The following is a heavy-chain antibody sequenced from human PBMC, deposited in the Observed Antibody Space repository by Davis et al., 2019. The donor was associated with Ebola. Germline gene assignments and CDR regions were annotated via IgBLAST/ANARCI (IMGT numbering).Heavy chain of an antibody. D-gene: IGHD3-16*02. CDR1: GFISSTYS. CDR3: SRYRSGFYGMDV. CDR2: ISGSSSTI. J-gene: IGHJ6*04. V-gene: IGHV3-48*04. Sequence: PGGSLRLSCAASGFISSTYSMNWVRQAPGEGLAWVSYISGSSSTIYYADSVQGRFTISRDNAKNSLYRQMNSLRAEDTAVYYCSRYRSGFYGMDVWGKGTTVTVSS.